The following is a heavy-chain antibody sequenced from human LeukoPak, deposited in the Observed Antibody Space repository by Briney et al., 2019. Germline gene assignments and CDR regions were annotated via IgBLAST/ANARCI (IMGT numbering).Heavy chain of an antibody. V-gene: IGHV3-9*03. CDR1: GFTFDDYA. CDR3: AKDAIGYSSSWYGTAWYFDL. J-gene: IGHJ2*01. D-gene: IGHD6-13*01. Sequence: PGRSLRLSCAASGFTFDDYAMHWVRQAPGKGLEWVSGISWNSGSIGYADSGKGRFTISRDNAKNSLYLQMNSLRAEDMALYYCAKDAIGYSSSWYGTAWYFDLWGRGTLVTVSS. CDR2: ISWNSGSI.